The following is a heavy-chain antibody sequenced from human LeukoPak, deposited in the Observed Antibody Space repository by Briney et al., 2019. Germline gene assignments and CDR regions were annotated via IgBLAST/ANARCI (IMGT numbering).Heavy chain of an antibody. D-gene: IGHD2-2*01. Sequence: SVKVSCKASGGTFSSYAISWVRQAPGQGLEWMGGIIPIFGTANYAQKFQGRVTITADESTSTAYMELSSLRSEDTAVYYCARGRDIVVVPAAMGVPPDYWGQGTLVTVSS. CDR2: IIPIFGTA. V-gene: IGHV1-69*13. CDR3: ARGRDIVVVPAAMGVPPDY. J-gene: IGHJ4*02. CDR1: GGTFSSYA.